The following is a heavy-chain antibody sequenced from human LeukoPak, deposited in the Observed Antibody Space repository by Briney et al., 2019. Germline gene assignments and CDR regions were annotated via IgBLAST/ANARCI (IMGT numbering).Heavy chain of an antibody. CDR3: ARGGRPGFDY. J-gene: IGHJ4*02. CDR1: GGSFSGYY. D-gene: IGHD1-14*01. V-gene: IGHV4-34*01. Sequence: SETLSLTCAVYGGSFSGYYWSWIRQPPGKGLEWIGEINHSGSTNYNPSLKSRVTISVDTSKNQFSLKLGSVTAADTAVYYCARGGRPGFDYWGQGTLVTVSS. CDR2: INHSGST.